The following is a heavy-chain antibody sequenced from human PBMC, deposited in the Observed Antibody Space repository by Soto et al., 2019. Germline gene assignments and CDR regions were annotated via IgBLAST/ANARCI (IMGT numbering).Heavy chain of an antibody. CDR1: GFIFSSYS. J-gene: IGHJ4*02. D-gene: IGHD2-21*01. CDR2: ISSSSAM. CDR3: ARDLDWAFDY. Sequence: GGSLRLSCAASGFIFSSYSMNWVRQAPGKGLEWVSYISSSSAMRNADSVKGRFTISRDNAKNSLYLQMNNLRDEDTTVYYCARDLDWAFDYWGQGILVTVSS. V-gene: IGHV3-48*02.